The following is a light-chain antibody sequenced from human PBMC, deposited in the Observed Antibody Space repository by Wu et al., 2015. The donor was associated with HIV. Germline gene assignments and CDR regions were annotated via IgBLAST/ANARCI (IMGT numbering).Light chain of an antibody. CDR2: GAS. CDR1: QSISTK. CDR3: QQYSEWPRT. V-gene: IGKV3-15*01. J-gene: IGKJ1*01. Sequence: EIVMTQSPATLSVSPGQRVTLSCRAGQSISTKLAWYQQKPGQAPRLLISGASTRAAGIPARFSGFGSGTAFTLTISSLQSEDFAVYFCQQYSEWPRTFGQGTKVEI.